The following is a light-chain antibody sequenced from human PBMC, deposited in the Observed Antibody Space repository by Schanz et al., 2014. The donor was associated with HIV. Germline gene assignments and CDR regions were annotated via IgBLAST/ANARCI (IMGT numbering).Light chain of an antibody. CDR1: NSDVGGYNF. CDR3: SSYGGGDTLL. Sequence: QSALTQPASLSGSPGQSITISCTEINSDVGGYNFVSWYQQHPGKAPKLMIYDVSNRPSGVSDRFSGSKSGNTASLTVSGLQADDEADYYCSSYGGGDTLLFGGGTKLTVL. J-gene: IGLJ3*02. V-gene: IGLV2-14*03. CDR2: DVS.